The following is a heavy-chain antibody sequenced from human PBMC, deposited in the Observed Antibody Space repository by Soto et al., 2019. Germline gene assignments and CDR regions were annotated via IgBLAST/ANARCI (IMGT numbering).Heavy chain of an antibody. J-gene: IGHJ4*02. CDR1: GFTFSNYA. Sequence: EVHLLESGGGLLQPGGSLRLSCAASGFTFSNYAFNWVRQAPGRGLEWVSAISGDGGGTYYADSVRGRFTMSRDNSKNTLYLQMNSLRAEDTALYYCAMILPDSSTGVWGQGTLVTVSS. CDR2: ISGDGGGT. V-gene: IGHV3-23*01. D-gene: IGHD6-19*01. CDR3: AMILPDSSTGV.